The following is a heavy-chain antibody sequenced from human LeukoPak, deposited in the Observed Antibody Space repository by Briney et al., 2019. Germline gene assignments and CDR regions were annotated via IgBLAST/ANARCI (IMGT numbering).Heavy chain of an antibody. D-gene: IGHD4-17*01. J-gene: IGHJ4*02. CDR2: INHSGSA. CDR1: GGSFSGYY. Sequence: SETLSLTCAVSGGSFSGYYWTWIRQPPGKGLEWIGEINHSGSANYNPSLKSRVTISLDTSKNQFSLKLTSVTAADTAVYYCARGQGTVTTHWGQGTLVTVSS. CDR3: ARGQGTVTTH. V-gene: IGHV4-34*01.